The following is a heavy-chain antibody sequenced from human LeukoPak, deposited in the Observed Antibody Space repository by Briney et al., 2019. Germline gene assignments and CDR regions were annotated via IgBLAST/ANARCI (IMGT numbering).Heavy chain of an antibody. CDR2: IYPGDSDS. V-gene: IGHV5-51*01. J-gene: IGHJ6*03. CDR3: ARHVGLPYYYYYMDV. Sequence: GESLKISCKGSGYSFTSYWIGWVRQMPGKGLEWMGIIYPGDSDSRYSPSFQGQVTISADKSISTAYLQWSSLKASDTAMYYCARHVGLPYYYYYMDVRGKGTTVTVSS. CDR1: GYSFTSYW. D-gene: IGHD1-26*01.